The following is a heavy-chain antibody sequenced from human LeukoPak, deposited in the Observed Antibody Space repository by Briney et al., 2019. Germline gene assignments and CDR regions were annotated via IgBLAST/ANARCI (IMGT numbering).Heavy chain of an antibody. D-gene: IGHD3-22*01. CDR3: ARRDSSEYYYYMDV. V-gene: IGHV4-39*01. CDR2: IYYSGST. Sequence: SETLSLTCTVSGGSISSYYWGWIRQPPGKGLEWIGSIYYSGSTYHNPSLKSRVTISVGTSKNQFSLKLSSVTAADTAVYYCARRDSSEYYYYMDVWGKGTTVTVSS. J-gene: IGHJ6*03. CDR1: GGSISSYY.